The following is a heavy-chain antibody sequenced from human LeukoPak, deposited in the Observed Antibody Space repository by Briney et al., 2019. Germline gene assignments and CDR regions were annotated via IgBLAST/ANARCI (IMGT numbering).Heavy chain of an antibody. Sequence: PSETLSLTCTVSGGSISSGDYYWSWIRQPPGKGLEWIGYIYYSGSTNYNPSLKSRVTISVDTSKNQFSLKLSSVTAADTAVYYCARGRDYYDSSGYPLDYFDYWGQGTLVTVSS. J-gene: IGHJ4*02. CDR1: GGSISSGDYY. V-gene: IGHV4-61*08. CDR3: ARGRDYYDSSGYPLDYFDY. CDR2: IYYSGST. D-gene: IGHD3-22*01.